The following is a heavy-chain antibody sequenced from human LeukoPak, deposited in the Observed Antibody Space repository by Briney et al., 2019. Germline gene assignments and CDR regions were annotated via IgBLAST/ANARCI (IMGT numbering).Heavy chain of an antibody. CDR2: TYTSGST. D-gene: IGHD3-22*01. CDR3: ASHDSSGYMPWIDY. J-gene: IGHJ4*02. Sequence: PSQTLSLTCTVSGASISSGSYYWSWIRQPAGKGLEWIGRTYTSGSTNYNSSLKSRVTISVDTSKNQFSLKLSSVTAADTAVYYCASHDSSGYMPWIDYWGQGTLVTVSS. CDR1: GASISSGSYY. V-gene: IGHV4-61*02.